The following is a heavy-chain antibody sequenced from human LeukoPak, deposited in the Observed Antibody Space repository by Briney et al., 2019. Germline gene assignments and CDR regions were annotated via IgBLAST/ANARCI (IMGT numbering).Heavy chain of an antibody. CDR3: AELGITMIGGV. V-gene: IGHV3-48*03. CDR1: GFTFSVYE. J-gene: IGHJ6*04. Sequence: GGSLRLSCAASGFTFSVYEMNWVRQAPGKGLEWVPYISSSGSTIYYADSVKGRFTISRDNAENSLYLQMNSLRAEDTAVYYCAELGITMIGGVWGKGTTVTISS. CDR2: ISSSGSTI. D-gene: IGHD3-10*02.